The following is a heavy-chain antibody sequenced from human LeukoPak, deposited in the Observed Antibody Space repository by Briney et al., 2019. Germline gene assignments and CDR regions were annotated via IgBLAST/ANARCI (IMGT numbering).Heavy chain of an antibody. D-gene: IGHD6-19*01. CDR1: GFTFSSYA. CDR3: AKARITYSSGDFDY. Sequence: GGSLRLSCAASGFTFSSYAMSWVRQAPGEGLEWVSAISGSGGSTYYADSVKGRFTISRDNPKNTLYLQMNSLRAEDTAVYYCAKARITYSSGDFDYWGQGTLVTVSS. V-gene: IGHV3-23*01. J-gene: IGHJ4*02. CDR2: ISGSGGST.